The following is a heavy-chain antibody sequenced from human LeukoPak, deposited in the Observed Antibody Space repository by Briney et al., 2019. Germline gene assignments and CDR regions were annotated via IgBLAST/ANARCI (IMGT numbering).Heavy chain of an antibody. Sequence: PGRSLRLSCAASGFTFSSYGMHWVRQAPGKGLEWVAIIWYDGSNKYYADSVKGRFTISRDNSKNMLYLQMNSLRAEDTAVYYCAKDRGYCSSTSCYTYYFDYWGQGTLVTVSS. CDR3: AKDRGYCSSTSCYTYYFDY. CDR1: GFTFSSYG. D-gene: IGHD2-2*02. V-gene: IGHV3-33*06. J-gene: IGHJ4*02. CDR2: IWYDGSNK.